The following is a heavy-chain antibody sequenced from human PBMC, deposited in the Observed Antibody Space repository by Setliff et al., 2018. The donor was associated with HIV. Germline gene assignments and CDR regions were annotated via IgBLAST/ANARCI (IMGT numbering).Heavy chain of an antibody. CDR2: IYYTGAT. D-gene: IGHD3-10*01. J-gene: IGHJ3*02. V-gene: IGHV4-39*01. CDR1: GASLGSSSYY. Sequence: SETLSLTCTVSGASLGSSSYYWGWIRQPPGKGLEWIGSIYYTGATSYNPTLKSRFTISVETSKNQLSLKLRSVTAADTAVYYCARLPGSYYPRGAFDIWGQGTMVTVSS. CDR3: ARLPGSYYPRGAFDI.